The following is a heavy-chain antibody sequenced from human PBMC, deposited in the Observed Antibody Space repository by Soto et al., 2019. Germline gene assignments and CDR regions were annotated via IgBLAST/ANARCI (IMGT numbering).Heavy chain of an antibody. Sequence: PSETLSLTCTVSGGSISSYYWSWIRQPPGKGLEWIGYIYYSGSTNYNPSLKSRVTISVDTSKNQFSLKLSSVTAADKAVYYCARVNYDYVWGSYRSAGGAFDIWGQGTMVT. J-gene: IGHJ3*02. D-gene: IGHD3-16*02. V-gene: IGHV4-59*01. CDR2: IYYSGST. CDR1: GGSISSYY. CDR3: ARVNYDYVWGSYRSAGGAFDI.